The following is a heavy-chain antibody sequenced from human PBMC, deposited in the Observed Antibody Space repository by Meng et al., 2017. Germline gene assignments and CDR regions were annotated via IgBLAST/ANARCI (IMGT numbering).Heavy chain of an antibody. D-gene: IGHD3-9*01. CDR1: GFDFSNAW. J-gene: IGHJ4*02. CDR2: IKSNTDGGTA. Sequence: VDLVDFGGDLVKPGGSLRLSCAASGFDFSNAWMSWVRQAPGKGLEWVGRIKSNTDGGTAEYAAPVTGRFTISRDDSKSTLYLQMSGLRIDDTGVYYCTWDDKAVSDYWGQGTLVTVSS. V-gene: IGHV3-15*01. CDR3: TWDDKAVSDY.